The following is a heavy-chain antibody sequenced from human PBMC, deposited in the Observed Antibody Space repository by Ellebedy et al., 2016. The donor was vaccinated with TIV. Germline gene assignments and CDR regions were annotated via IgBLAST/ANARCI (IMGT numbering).Heavy chain of an antibody. CDR3: ARDRAPNSSGWYTEDY. CDR2: IDPSGGYT. D-gene: IGHD6-19*01. CDR1: VYTFTSYH. J-gene: IGHJ4*02. V-gene: IGHV1-46*01. Sequence: AASVKVSCKASVYTFTSYHMHWVRQAPGQGLEWMGIIDPSGGYTSYAQKLQGRVTMTRDTSTSTVYMELSSLSSEDTAVDVCARDRAPNSSGWYTEDYWGQGTLVTVSS.